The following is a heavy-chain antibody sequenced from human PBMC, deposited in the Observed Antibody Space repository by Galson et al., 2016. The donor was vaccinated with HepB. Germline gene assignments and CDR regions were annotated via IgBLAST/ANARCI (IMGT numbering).Heavy chain of an antibody. CDR2: ISGSGGST. CDR3: AKERYCSGGYCYPGRPGADMDV. J-gene: IGHJ6*02. CDR1: GFTFSSYA. Sequence: SLRLSCAASGFTFSSYAMSWVRQAPGKGLEWVSAISGSGGSTYYADSVKGRFTISRDNSKNTLYLQMNSLRAEDTAVYYCAKERYCSGGYCYPGRPGADMDVWGQGTTVTVSS. V-gene: IGHV3-23*01. D-gene: IGHD2-15*01.